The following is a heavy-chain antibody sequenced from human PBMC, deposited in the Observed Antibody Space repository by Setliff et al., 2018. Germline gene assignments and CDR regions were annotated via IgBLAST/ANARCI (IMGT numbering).Heavy chain of an antibody. V-gene: IGHV3-53*01. Sequence: GASLRLSCAASDFSVTTNYMNWVRQAPGKGLDWVSAISSGGSKFYADSVKGRFTISRDKAKNTLYLQMNSLRAEDTAIYYCARQLRHAFDIWGQGTMVTVSS. J-gene: IGHJ3*02. CDR3: ARQLRHAFDI. D-gene: IGHD1-1*01. CDR1: DFSVTTNY. CDR2: ISSGGSK.